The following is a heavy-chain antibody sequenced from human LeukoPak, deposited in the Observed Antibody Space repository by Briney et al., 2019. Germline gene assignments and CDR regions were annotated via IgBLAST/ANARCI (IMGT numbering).Heavy chain of an antibody. CDR2: ISSSSSYI. CDR3: AREDDYGSNCVDY. CDR1: GFTFSSYS. V-gene: IGHV3-21*06. D-gene: IGHD4-23*01. J-gene: IGHJ4*02. Sequence: GGSLRLSCAASGFTFSSYSMNWVRQAPGKGLEWVSSISSSSSYIYYADSVKGRFTISRDNAKNSLYLQMNSLRAEDTAVYYCAREDDYGSNCVDYWGQGTLVTVSS.